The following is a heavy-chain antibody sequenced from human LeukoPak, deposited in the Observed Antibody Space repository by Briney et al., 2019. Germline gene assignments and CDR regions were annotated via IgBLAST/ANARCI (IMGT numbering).Heavy chain of an antibody. CDR3: ASPGPYYSETSGYLVF. D-gene: IGHD3-22*01. CDR1: GGSISNYY. J-gene: IGHJ4*02. V-gene: IGHV4-59*01. Sequence: PSETLSLTCTVSGGSISNYYWSWIRQPPGKGLEWIGYISNSGSPDYSPSLKSRVTISADTSKNQFSLILRSVTAADTAVYYCASPGPYYSETSGYLVFWGQGILVTVSS. CDR2: ISNSGSP.